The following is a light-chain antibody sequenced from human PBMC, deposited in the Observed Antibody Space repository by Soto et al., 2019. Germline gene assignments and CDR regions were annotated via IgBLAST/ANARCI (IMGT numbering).Light chain of an antibody. Sequence: QSALTQPASVSGSPGQSVTISCTGTSSDVGAYKYVSWYQQHPGKAPKLMIYEVSNRPSGVSNRFSGSKSGNTASLTISGLQADDEADYYCHSYAVDSIRLVFGTGTKLTV. CDR3: HSYAVDSIRLV. V-gene: IGLV2-14*01. CDR1: SSDVGAYKY. CDR2: EVS. J-gene: IGLJ1*01.